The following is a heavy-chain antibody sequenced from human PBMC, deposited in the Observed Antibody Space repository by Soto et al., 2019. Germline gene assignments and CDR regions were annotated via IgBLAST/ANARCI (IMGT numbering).Heavy chain of an antibody. Sequence: QVQLRASGPGLVKPSQTLSLTCTVSGDSISSGGYYWSWIRQHPGKGLEWIGYIYYSGTTYYNPSLESRVTISADTSENQFSLKVNSVTVADTAVYYCASTYYTGSSGPFDYWGQGTLVTVSS. CDR2: IYYSGTT. CDR1: GDSISSGGYY. J-gene: IGHJ4*02. D-gene: IGHD3-22*01. V-gene: IGHV4-31*03. CDR3: ASTYYTGSSGPFDY.